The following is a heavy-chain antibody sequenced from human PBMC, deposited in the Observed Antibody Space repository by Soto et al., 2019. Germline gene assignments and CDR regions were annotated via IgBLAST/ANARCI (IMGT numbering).Heavy chain of an antibody. J-gene: IGHJ4*02. CDR3: ARDAPPDDY. CDR2: ISSSSSTI. Sequence: EVQLVESGGGLVQPGGSLRLSCAASGFTFSSYSMNWVRQAPGKGLEWVSYISSSSSTIYYADSVKGRFTISRDNAKNSLYLQMNSLRVEDTAVYYCARDAPPDDYWGQGTLVTVSS. CDR1: GFTFSSYS. V-gene: IGHV3-48*01.